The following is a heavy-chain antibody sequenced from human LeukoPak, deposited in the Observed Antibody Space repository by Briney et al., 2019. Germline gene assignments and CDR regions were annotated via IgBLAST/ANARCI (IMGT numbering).Heavy chain of an antibody. J-gene: IGHJ6*02. D-gene: IGHD1-26*01. CDR2: IYTSGST. Sequence: PSETLSLTCTVPGGSISSYYWSWIRQPAGKGLEWIGRIYTSGSTNYNPSLKSRVTMSVDTSKNQFSLKLSSVTAADTAVYYCARDMGGGYRIHYYYYGMDVWGQGTTVTVSS. V-gene: IGHV4-4*07. CDR3: ARDMGGGYRIHYYYYGMDV. CDR1: GGSISSYY.